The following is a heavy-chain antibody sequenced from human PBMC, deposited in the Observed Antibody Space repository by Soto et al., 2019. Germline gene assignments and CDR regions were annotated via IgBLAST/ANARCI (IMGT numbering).Heavy chain of an antibody. CDR3: AKGLYSGYGLDY. Sequence: RLSCAASGFTFRIYAMSWVRQAPGKGLEWVSAISGGGGSTYYADSVEGRFTISRDNSKNTLYLQMNSLRAEDTAVYYCAKGLYSGYGLDYWGQGTLVTVSS. J-gene: IGHJ4*02. CDR1: GFTFRIYA. CDR2: ISGGGGST. V-gene: IGHV3-23*01. D-gene: IGHD5-12*01.